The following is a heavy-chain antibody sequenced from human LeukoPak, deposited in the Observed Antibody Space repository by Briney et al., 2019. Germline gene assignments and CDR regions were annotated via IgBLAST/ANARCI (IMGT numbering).Heavy chain of an antibody. CDR1: GGSTSTYY. J-gene: IGHJ4*02. V-gene: IGHV4-59*01. CDR2: IYYSGST. CDR3: ARDSGSGTH. D-gene: IGHD3-10*01. Sequence: SETLSLTCTVSGGSTSTYYWSWIRQPPGKGLEWIGYIYYSGSTNYNPSLKSRVSISVDTSKNQFSLKLSSVTAADTAVYYCARDSGSGTHWGQGTLVTVSS.